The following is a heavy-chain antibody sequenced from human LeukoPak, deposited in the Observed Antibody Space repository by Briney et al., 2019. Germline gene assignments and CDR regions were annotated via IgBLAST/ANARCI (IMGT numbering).Heavy chain of an antibody. CDR2: IKQDGSEK. V-gene: IGHV3-7*01. CDR3: ARAPEQYSSSLGY. D-gene: IGHD6-13*01. CDR1: GFTFSSYW. J-gene: IGHJ4*02. Sequence: GGSLRLSCAASGFTFSSYWMSWVRQTPGKGLEWVANIKQDGSEKYYVDSVKGRFTISRDNAKNSLYLQMNSLRAEDTAVYYCARAPEQYSSSLGYWGQGTLVTVSS.